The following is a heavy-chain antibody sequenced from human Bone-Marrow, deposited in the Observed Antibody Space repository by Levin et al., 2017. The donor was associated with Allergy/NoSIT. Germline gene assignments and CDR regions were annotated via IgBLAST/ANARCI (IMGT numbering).Heavy chain of an antibody. J-gene: IGHJ4*02. CDR1: GFSFSSYA. Sequence: GESLKISCAASGFSFSSYAMQWVRQAPGKGLEWVAVIWDDGSNTYYADSVKGRFTISRDNSKNTLYLQMNSLRAEDSAVYYCARDPTYIWTGYRTAAGLIDNWGQGALVTVSS. V-gene: IGHV3-33*01. CDR2: IWDDGSNT. D-gene: IGHD3/OR15-3a*01. CDR3: ARDPTYIWTGYRTAAGLIDN.